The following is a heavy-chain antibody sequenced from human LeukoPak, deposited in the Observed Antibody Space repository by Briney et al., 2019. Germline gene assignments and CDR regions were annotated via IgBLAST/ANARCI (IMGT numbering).Heavy chain of an antibody. D-gene: IGHD2-2*01. CDR2: IDPEDGAT. CDR1: GDAFPEYH. Sequence: GASVKVSCKASGDAFPEYHIHWVQQAPGKGLEWMGRIDPEDGATTYAAKFQDRVTITADTLTETVFMEVSSLRFDDTAVYYCARAHYASSNIKVPFDVWGKGTTVTVSS. J-gene: IGHJ6*04. CDR3: ARAHYASSNIKVPFDV. V-gene: IGHV1-69-2*01.